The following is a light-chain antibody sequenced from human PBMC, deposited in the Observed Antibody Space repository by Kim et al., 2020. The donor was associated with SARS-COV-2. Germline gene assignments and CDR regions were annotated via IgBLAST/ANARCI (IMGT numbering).Light chain of an antibody. Sequence: SVSPGQTASITCSGTKLGDKYAYWYQQKPGQSPVLVIYQHTKRPSGISQRFSGSSSGNTATLTISPAQTMDEADYYCQAWHSSTAVFGGGTQLTVL. CDR3: QAWHSSTAV. CDR1: KLGDKY. CDR2: QHT. J-gene: IGLJ3*02. V-gene: IGLV3-1*01.